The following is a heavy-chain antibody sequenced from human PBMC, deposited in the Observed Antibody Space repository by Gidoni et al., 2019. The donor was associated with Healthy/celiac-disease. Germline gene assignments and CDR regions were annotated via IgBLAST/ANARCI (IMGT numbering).Heavy chain of an antibody. D-gene: IGHD2-2*01. J-gene: IGHJ6*02. CDR1: GGTFSSYP. V-gene: IGHV1-69*01. CDR3: ARADCSSTSCYDYYYYGMDV. Sequence: QVQLVQSGAEVKKPGSSVKVSCKASGGTFSSYPISWVRQAPGQGLEWMGGIIPIFGTANYAQKFQGRVTITADESTSTAYMELSSLRSEDTAVYYCARADCSSTSCYDYYYYGMDVWGQGTTVTVSS. CDR2: IIPIFGTA.